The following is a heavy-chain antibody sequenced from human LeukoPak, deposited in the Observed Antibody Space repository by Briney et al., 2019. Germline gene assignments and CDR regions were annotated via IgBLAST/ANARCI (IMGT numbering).Heavy chain of an antibody. CDR1: GYTFTGYY. D-gene: IGHD6-13*01. Sequence: ASVKVSCKASGYTFTGYYMHWVRQAPGQGLVWMGWINPNSGGTNYAQKFQGRVTMTRDTSISTAYMELSRLRSDDTAVYYCARDNRAAAGDFDYWGQGTLVTVSS. J-gene: IGHJ4*02. CDR2: INPNSGGT. CDR3: ARDNRAAAGDFDY. V-gene: IGHV1-2*02.